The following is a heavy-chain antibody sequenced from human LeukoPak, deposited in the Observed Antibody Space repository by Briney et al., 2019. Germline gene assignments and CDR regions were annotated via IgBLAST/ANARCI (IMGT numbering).Heavy chain of an antibody. D-gene: IGHD2-2*01. CDR1: GYTLTELS. V-gene: IGHV1-24*01. Sequence: ASVKVSCKVSGYTLTELSMHWVRQAPGKGLEWMGGFDPEDGETIYAQKFQGRVTMTEDTSTDTAYMELSSLRSEDTAVYYCATTPSTYGAFDIWGQGTMVIVSS. CDR2: FDPEDGET. CDR3: ATTPSTYGAFDI. J-gene: IGHJ3*02.